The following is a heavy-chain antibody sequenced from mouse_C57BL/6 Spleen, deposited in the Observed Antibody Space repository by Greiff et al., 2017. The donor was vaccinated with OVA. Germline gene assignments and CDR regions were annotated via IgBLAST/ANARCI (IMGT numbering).Heavy chain of an antibody. CDR2: IWSGGST. CDR1: GFSFTSYG. D-gene: IGHD2-1*01. J-gene: IGHJ2*01. CDR3: DRNGGVYYGNQGYFDY. Sequence: VQLQQSGPGLVQPSQSLSITCTVSGFSFTSYGVHWVRQSPGKGLEWLGVIWSGGSTDYNAAFISRLSISKDNSKSQVFFKMNSLQADDTAIYYCDRNGGVYYGNQGYFDYWGQGTTLTVSS. V-gene: IGHV2-2*01.